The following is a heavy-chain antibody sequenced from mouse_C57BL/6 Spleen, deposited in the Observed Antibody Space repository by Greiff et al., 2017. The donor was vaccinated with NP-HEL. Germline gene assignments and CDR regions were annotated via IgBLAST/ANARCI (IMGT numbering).Heavy chain of an antibody. J-gene: IGHJ3*01. CDR1: GFNIKDDY. CDR3: TDSSGYVWFAY. CDR2: IDPENGDT. D-gene: IGHD3-2*02. Sequence: VQLQQSGAELVRPGASVKLSCTASGFNIKDDYMHWVKQRPEQGLEWIGWIDPENGDTEYASKFQGKATITADTSSNTAYLQLSSLTSEDTAVYYCTDSSGYVWFAYWGQGTLVTVPA. V-gene: IGHV14-4*01.